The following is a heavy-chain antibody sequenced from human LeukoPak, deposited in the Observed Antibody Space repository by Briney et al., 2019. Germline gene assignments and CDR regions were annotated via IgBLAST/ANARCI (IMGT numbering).Heavy chain of an antibody. CDR1: GFTFSSYA. Sequence: GGSLRLSCAASGFTFSSYAMSWVRQAPGKGLEWVSAISGSGGSTYYADSVKGRFTISRDNAKNSLYLQMNSLRAEDTALYYCARGKQQLVLDYYYYMDVWGKGTTVTVSS. J-gene: IGHJ6*03. V-gene: IGHV3-23*01. D-gene: IGHD6-13*01. CDR2: ISGSGGST. CDR3: ARGKQQLVLDYYYYMDV.